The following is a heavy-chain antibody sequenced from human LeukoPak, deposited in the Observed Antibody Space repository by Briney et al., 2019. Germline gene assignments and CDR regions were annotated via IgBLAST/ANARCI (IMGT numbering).Heavy chain of an antibody. V-gene: IGHV3-53*01. D-gene: IGHD1-26*01. CDR3: AKDYEPLVGVHRWGDWFDP. CDR1: GFTVSSNS. Sequence: GGSLRLSCTVSGFTVSSNSMSWVRQAPGKGLEWVSFIYSDNTHYSDSVKGRFTISRDNSKNTLYLQMNSLRAEDTAVYYCAKDYEPLVGVHRWGDWFDPWGQGTLVTVSS. CDR2: IYSDNT. J-gene: IGHJ5*02.